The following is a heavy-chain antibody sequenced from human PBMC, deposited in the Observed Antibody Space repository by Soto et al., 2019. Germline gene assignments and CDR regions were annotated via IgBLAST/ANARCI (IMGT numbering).Heavy chain of an antibody. Sequence: QVQLQQWGAGLVKPSETLSLSCAVYGQSFSGHSWAWIRQPPGKGLEWIGEINESGSTYYNPSLKSRVTISTXXXXXXXXXXXXXXXXXXXXXXXCARGSGIVALPGELEDVNYDYWGQGTLVNVSS. CDR1: GQSFSGHS. CDR3: ARGSGIVALPGELEDVNYDY. J-gene: IGHJ4*02. D-gene: IGHD1-1*01. V-gene: IGHV4-34*01. CDR2: INESGST.